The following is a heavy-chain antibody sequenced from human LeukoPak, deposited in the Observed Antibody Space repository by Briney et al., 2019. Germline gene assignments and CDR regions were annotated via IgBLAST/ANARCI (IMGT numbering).Heavy chain of an antibody. CDR3: TRAVAGHPD. D-gene: IGHD6-19*01. CDR2: IKHSGYT. V-gene: IGHV4-34*01. CDR1: GVPFSNYY. Sequence: PSKTLSLTCAVSGVPFSNYYWSWVRQSPRQGLEWIGEIKHSGYTNYNPSLKSRVTMSIDTSKNQFSLILTSVTAADAGVYYCTRAVAGHPDWGQGTLVTVSS. J-gene: IGHJ4*02.